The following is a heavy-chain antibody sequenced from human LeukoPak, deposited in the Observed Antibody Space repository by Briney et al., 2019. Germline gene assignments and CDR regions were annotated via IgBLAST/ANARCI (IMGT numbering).Heavy chain of an antibody. V-gene: IGHV4-39*01. J-gene: IGHJ3*02. CDR1: GGSISSSSYY. D-gene: IGHD3-22*01. CDR3: VTLGGISGSRAFDI. CDR2: IYYSGST. Sequence: SETLSLTCTVSGGSISSSSYYWGWVRQPPGQGLEWIANIYYSGSTYYNPSPKSRIAISVDTSKNQFSLKLNSVTAADTAVYYCVTLGGISGSRAFDIWGQGTMVTVSS.